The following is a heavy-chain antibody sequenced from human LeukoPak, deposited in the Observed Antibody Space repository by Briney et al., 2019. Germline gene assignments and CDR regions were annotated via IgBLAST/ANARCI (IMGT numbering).Heavy chain of an antibody. Sequence: GGSLRLSCAASGFTFSSYGMHWVRQAPGKGLEWVAVISYDGSNKYYADSVKGRFTISRDNSKSTLYLQMNSLRAEDTAVYYCAKDSGWYDYFDYWGQGTLVTVSS. CDR2: ISYDGSNK. CDR1: GFTFSSYG. D-gene: IGHD6-19*01. J-gene: IGHJ4*02. CDR3: AKDSGWYDYFDY. V-gene: IGHV3-30*18.